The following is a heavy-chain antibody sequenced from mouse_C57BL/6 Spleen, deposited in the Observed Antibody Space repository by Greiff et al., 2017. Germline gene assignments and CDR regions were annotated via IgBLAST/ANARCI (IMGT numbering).Heavy chain of an antibody. J-gene: IGHJ1*03. CDR1: GFTFSDYG. CDR2: ISSGSSTI. D-gene: IGHD2-3*01. V-gene: IGHV5-17*01. Sequence: EVKLVESGGGLVKPGGSLKLSCAASGFTFSDYGMHWVRQAPEKGLEWVAYISSGSSTIYYADTVKGRFTISRDNAKNTLFLQMTSLRSEDTAMYYCARGYDGPSYWYFDVWGTGTTVTVSS. CDR3: ARGYDGPSYWYFDV.